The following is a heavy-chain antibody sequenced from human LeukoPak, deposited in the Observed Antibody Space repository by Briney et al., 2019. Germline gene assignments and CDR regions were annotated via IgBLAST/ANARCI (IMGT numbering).Heavy chain of an antibody. J-gene: IGHJ4*02. CDR3: ASAPRATAAPPFDY. V-gene: IGHV3-23*01. Sequence: GGSLRLSCAASGFIFSTYGLTWVRQAPGKGLEWVSTISGSGGSTHYADSVKGRFTISRDNSKNTVYLQMNSLRAEDTAVYYCASAPRATAAPPFDYWGQGTLVTVSS. CDR2: ISGSGGST. CDR1: GFIFSTYG. D-gene: IGHD4-23*01.